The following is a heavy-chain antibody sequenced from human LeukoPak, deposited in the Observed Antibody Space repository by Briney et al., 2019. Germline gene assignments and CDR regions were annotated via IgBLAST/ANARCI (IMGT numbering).Heavy chain of an antibody. CDR1: GFTFGSYA. V-gene: IGHV3-23*01. CDR2: FDTGFGT. J-gene: IGHJ4*02. Sequence: GGSLRLSCAASGFTFGSYAMTWVRQAPGRGLEWVSAFDTGFGTYYPDSLKGRFSISRDNSKNTLFLQMNSLRAEDTAVYYCARSSGWWSLDYWGQGTLVTVSS. CDR3: ARSSGWWSLDY. D-gene: IGHD6-19*01.